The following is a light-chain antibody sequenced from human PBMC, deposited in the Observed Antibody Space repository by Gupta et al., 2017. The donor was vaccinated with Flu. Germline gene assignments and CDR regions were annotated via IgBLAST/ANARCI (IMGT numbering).Light chain of an antibody. Sequence: SSLSASVGDRVTITCRASQSIRTYLHWYQQKPGKAPNLLIYAASSWQSGVPSRFSGSGSGTDFTLTISSWQPEDFATYFCQLTDSNIPKTFGGGTRVEIK. CDR3: QLTDSNIPKT. V-gene: IGKV1-39*01. CDR2: AAS. J-gene: IGKJ4*01. CDR1: QSIRTY.